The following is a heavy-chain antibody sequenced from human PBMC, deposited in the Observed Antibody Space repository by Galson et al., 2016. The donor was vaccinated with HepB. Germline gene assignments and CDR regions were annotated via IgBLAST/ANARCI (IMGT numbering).Heavy chain of an antibody. D-gene: IGHD5-12*01. Sequence: SLRLSCAASGFTFSNYAMTWVRQAPGKGLEWVSSITSRSNYIHYADSVKGRFTISRDNAKKSLYLQMNSLRVEDTAMYYCARDVSGYSGVQWGQGTLVTVS. CDR2: ITSRSNYI. V-gene: IGHV3-21*01. J-gene: IGHJ4*02. CDR1: GFTFSNYA. CDR3: ARDVSGYSGVQ.